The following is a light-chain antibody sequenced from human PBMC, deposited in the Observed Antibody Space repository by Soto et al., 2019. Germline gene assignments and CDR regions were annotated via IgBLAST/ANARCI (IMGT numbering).Light chain of an antibody. V-gene: IGKV3-20*01. CDR2: GAS. J-gene: IGKJ1*01. CDR3: QQYGSSPWT. CDR1: QSVSSSY. Sequence: EIVLTQSPGTLSLSPGERATFSCRASQSVSSSYLAWHQQKPGQAPRLLIYGASSRATGIPDRFSGSGSGTDFTLTISRLEPEDFAVYYCQQYGSSPWTFGQGTKVDIK.